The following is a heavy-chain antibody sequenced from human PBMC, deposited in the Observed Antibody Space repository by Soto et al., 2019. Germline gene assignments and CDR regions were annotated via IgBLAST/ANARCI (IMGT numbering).Heavy chain of an antibody. D-gene: IGHD4-17*01. V-gene: IGHV3-23*01. CDR2: ISGSGGST. CDR3: AIDSLSLYGDYVNYYYGMDV. Sequence: GGSLRLSCAASGFTFSSYAMSWVRQAPGKGLEWVSAISGSGGSTYYADSVKGRFTISRDNSKNTLYLQMNSLRAEDTAVYYFAIDSLSLYGDYVNYYYGMDVWGQGTTVTVSS. CDR1: GFTFSSYA. J-gene: IGHJ6*02.